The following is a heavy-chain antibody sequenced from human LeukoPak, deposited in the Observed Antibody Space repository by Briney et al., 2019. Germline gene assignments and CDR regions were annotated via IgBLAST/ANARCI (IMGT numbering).Heavy chain of an antibody. CDR2: ISGSGTTI. Sequence: GGSLRLSCAASGFTFSSYEMNWVRRAPGKGLEWVSYISGSGTTIYYADSVKGRFTISRDNGKNSLYLQMNSLRAEDTAVYYCARGTRAYFDNWGQGTLVTVSS. D-gene: IGHD3-10*01. CDR3: ARGTRAYFDN. J-gene: IGHJ4*02. CDR1: GFTFSSYE. V-gene: IGHV3-48*03.